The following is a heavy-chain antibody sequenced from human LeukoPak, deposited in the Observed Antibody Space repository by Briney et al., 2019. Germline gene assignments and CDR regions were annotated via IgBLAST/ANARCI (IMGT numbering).Heavy chain of an antibody. V-gene: IGHV1-69*04. Sequence: ASVKVSYKASGGTFSSYAISWVRQAPGQGLEWMGRIIPIFGIANYAQKFQGRVTITADKSTSTAYMELSSLRSEDTAVYYCARDHYYDSSGYYGGYWGQGTLVTVSS. CDR3: ARDHYYDSSGYYGGY. CDR2: IIPIFGIA. CDR1: GGTFSSYA. D-gene: IGHD3-22*01. J-gene: IGHJ4*02.